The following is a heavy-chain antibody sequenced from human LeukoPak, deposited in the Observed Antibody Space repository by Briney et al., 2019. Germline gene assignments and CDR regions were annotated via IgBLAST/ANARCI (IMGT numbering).Heavy chain of an antibody. CDR3: ARDGEFTTHIDH. V-gene: IGHV3-11*04. CDR1: GIDISDHY. Sequence: PGGSLRLSCVASGIDISDHYMHWIRQAPGKGLEWLSYISKGSDTIYYADSVKGRFTISRDNSKNSLYLQMTSLRVDDTAIYFCARDGEFTTHIDHWGQGALVTVSS. D-gene: IGHD1-26*01. J-gene: IGHJ4*02. CDR2: ISKGSDTI.